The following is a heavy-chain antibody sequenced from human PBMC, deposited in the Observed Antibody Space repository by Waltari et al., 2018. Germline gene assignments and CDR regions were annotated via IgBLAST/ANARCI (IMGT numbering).Heavy chain of an antibody. D-gene: IGHD6-19*01. CDR2: IYSGGST. CDR1: GYSFTSYW. V-gene: IGHV3-53*01. Sequence: EVQLVQSGAEVKKPGESLKISCKGSGYSFTSYWIGWVRQAPGKGLEWVSVIYSGGSTYYADSVKGRFTISRDNSKNTLYLQMNSLRAEDTAVYYCASPFSRGVAGRGWGQGTLVTVSS. J-gene: IGHJ4*02. CDR3: ASPFSRGVAGRG.